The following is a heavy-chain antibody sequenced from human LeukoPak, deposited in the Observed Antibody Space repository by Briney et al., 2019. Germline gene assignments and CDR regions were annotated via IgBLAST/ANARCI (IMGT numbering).Heavy chain of an antibody. CDR2: INWNGGST. V-gene: IGHV3-20*04. CDR3: AKDHYYDSSGSEIPDY. Sequence: TGGSLRLSCEVSGFNFDDYGMSWVRQAPGKGLEWVSGINWNGGSTGFADSVKGRFTISRDNAKHSLYLQMNSLRAEDTAVYYCAKDHYYDSSGSEIPDYWGQGTLVTVSS. D-gene: IGHD3-22*01. CDR1: GFNFDDYG. J-gene: IGHJ4*02.